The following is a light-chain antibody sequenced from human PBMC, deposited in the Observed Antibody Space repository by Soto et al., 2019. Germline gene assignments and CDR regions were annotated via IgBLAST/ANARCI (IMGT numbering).Light chain of an antibody. CDR3: SSYTISSTYV. Sequence: QSALTQPASVSGSPGQSITISCTGTSRDVGGYTYVSWYQQHPGKAPKLMIFDVRNRPSGVSNRFSGSKSGNTASLTISGLQADDEADYYCSSYTISSTYVFGTGTKLTVL. CDR1: SRDVGGYTY. V-gene: IGLV2-14*01. CDR2: DVR. J-gene: IGLJ1*01.